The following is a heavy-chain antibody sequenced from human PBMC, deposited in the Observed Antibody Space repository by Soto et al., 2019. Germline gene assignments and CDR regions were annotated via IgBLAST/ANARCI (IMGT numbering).Heavy chain of an antibody. V-gene: IGHV4-39*01. D-gene: IGHD3-22*01. J-gene: IGHJ4*02. Sequence: QLQLQESGPGLVKPSETLSLTCTVSGDSVTISDYYWGWLRQPPGKGLECIGSIHYSGSTYYNPSLKSRVTISGDTSKNQFSLKRTSVTAADAAVYYCAAHDSGGYYAEYWGQGTLVTVSA. CDR3: AAHDSGGYYAEY. CDR2: IHYSGST. CDR1: GDSVTISDYY.